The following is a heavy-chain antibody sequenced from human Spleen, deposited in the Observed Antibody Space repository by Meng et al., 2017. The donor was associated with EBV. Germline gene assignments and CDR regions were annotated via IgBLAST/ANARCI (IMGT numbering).Heavy chain of an antibody. CDR1: GYTFSNYG. D-gene: IGHD2-21*01. CDR3: ARRRSYSDSFDY. V-gene: IGHV1-18*01. Sequence: QVQLVQSGPGVKKPGPSVQVSCKTSGYTFSNYGLSWVRQAPGQGLEWIGWISAYNGDTNSAPKFQGRVIMTRDTSISTAYMELTRLRSNDTAVYYCARRRSYSDSFDYWGQGTLVTVSS. J-gene: IGHJ4*02. CDR2: ISAYNGDT.